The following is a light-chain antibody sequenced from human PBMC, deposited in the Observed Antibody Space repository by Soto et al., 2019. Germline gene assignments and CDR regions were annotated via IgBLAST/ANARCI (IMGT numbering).Light chain of an antibody. V-gene: IGLV2-23*02. CDR2: EVS. CDR1: SSDVGSYNL. CDR3: CSYAGSSTFVV. Sequence: QSVLTQPASVSGSPGQSITISCTGTSSDVGSYNLVSWYQQHPGKAPKLMIYEVSKRPSGVSNHFSGSKSGNTASLTISGLQAEDEADYYCCSYAGSSTFVVFGTGTKAPS. J-gene: IGLJ1*01.